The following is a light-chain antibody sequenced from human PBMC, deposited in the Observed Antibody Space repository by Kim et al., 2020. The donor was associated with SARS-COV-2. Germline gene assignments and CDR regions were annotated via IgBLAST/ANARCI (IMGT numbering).Light chain of an antibody. CDR3: NSRDSSGNHYV. J-gene: IGLJ1*01. CDR2: GKN. V-gene: IGLV3-19*01. Sequence: AFGQTVRITCQGDSRRSYYARWYRQKPGPAPVLVIYGKNNRPSGIPVRFSGSSSGNTASLTITGAQAEDGADYYCNSRDSSGNHYVFGAGTKVTVL. CDR1: SRRSYY.